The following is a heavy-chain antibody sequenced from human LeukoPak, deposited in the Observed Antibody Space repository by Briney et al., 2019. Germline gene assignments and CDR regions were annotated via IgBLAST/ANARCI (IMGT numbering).Heavy chain of an antibody. Sequence: GGSLRLSCAASGFTFSSYAMSWVRQAPAKGLEWVSGISGSGGSTYYADSVKGRFTISRDNSKNTLYVQMNSLRAEDTAVYYCAKLGNWNLDCWGQGTLVTVSS. D-gene: IGHD1-1*01. CDR2: ISGSGGST. CDR3: AKLGNWNLDC. J-gene: IGHJ4*02. CDR1: GFTFSSYA. V-gene: IGHV3-23*01.